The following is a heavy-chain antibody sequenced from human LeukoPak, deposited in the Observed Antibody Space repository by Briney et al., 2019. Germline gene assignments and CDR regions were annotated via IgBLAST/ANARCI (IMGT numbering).Heavy chain of an antibody. CDR2: ISGSGGST. CDR1: GFTFSSYA. D-gene: IGHD3-22*01. CDR3: AKTYYYDSSGYPGVKDPYYFDY. J-gene: IGHJ4*02. Sequence: PGGSLRLSCAASGFTFSSYAMSWVRQAPGKGLKWVSAISGSGGSTYYADSVKGRFTISRDNSKNTLYLQMNSLRAEDTAVYYCAKTYYYDSSGYPGVKDPYYFDYWGQGTLVTVSS. V-gene: IGHV3-23*01.